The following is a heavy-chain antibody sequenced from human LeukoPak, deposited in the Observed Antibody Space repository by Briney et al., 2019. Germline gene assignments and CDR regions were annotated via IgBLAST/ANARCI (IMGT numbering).Heavy chain of an antibody. V-gene: IGHV3-23*01. CDR3: AKDIVVVVAAPHYFDY. Sequence: PGGSLRLSCAASGFSFNNYAMSWVRQAPGKGPEWVSAISGSGGSTYYADSVKGRFTISRDNSKNTLYLQMNSLRAEDTAVYYCAKDIVVVVAAPHYFDYWGQGTLVTVSS. D-gene: IGHD2-15*01. CDR2: ISGSGGST. CDR1: GFSFNNYA. J-gene: IGHJ4*02.